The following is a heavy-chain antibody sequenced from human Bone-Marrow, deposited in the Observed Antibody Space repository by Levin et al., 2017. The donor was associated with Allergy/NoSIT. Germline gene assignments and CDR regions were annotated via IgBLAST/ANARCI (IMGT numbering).Heavy chain of an antibody. J-gene: IGHJ4*02. V-gene: IGHV2-5*01. D-gene: IGHD6-13*01. CDR2: IYWNDNK. Sequence: SGPTLVKPTQTLTLTCTFSGFSFRTTGVGMGWIRQPPGKALEWLALIYWNDNKRYSPSLRSRLTITRDTSQNQMVLTMTNMDPVDTATYYCARAKIDTISWYYFDNWGQGALVPVSS. CDR1: GFSFRTTGVG. CDR3: ARAKIDTISWYYFDN.